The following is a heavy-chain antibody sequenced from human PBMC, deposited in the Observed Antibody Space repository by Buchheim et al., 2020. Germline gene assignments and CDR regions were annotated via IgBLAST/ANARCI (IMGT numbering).Heavy chain of an antibody. D-gene: IGHD1-1*01. J-gene: IGHJ6*02. Sequence: EELLEESGGGLVQPGGSLRLSCAGSGFAFSSYWMHWVRQVLGKGLVWVSRANSDGNNTIYADSVKGRFTISRDNAKNTLYLQMNSLRVEDTAVYYCVRDGSRPLEYRPYGMDVWGQGTT. CDR1: GFAFSSYW. V-gene: IGHV3-74*01. CDR2: ANSDGNNT. CDR3: VRDGSRPLEYRPYGMDV.